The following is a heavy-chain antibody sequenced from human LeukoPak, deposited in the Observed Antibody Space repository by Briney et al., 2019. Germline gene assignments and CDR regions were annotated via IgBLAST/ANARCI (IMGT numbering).Heavy chain of an antibody. CDR1: GGSISSSSYY. CDR2: IYYSGST. Sequence: SETLSLTCTVSGGSISSSSYYWGWIRQPPGKGLEWIGSIYYSGSTYYNPSLKSRVTISVDTSKNQFSLKLSSVTAADTAVYYCARGWLQLQLRAFDIWGRGTMVTVSS. CDR3: ARGWLQLQLRAFDI. J-gene: IGHJ3*02. V-gene: IGHV4-39*01. D-gene: IGHD5-24*01.